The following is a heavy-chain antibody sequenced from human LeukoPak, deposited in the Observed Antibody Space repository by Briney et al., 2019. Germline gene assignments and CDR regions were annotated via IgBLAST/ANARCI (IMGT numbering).Heavy chain of an antibody. Sequence: GASVKVSCKASGYTFTGYHMQWLRQAPGQGLEWMGWINPNSGGTNFAQKFQGRVTMTRDTSINTAYMELNGLRSDDTAVYYCARGSNRSGFLFIGDDWGQGTLVTVSS. J-gene: IGHJ4*02. V-gene: IGHV1-2*02. CDR3: ARGSNRSGFLFIGDD. D-gene: IGHD1-26*01. CDR1: GYTFTGYH. CDR2: INPNSGGT.